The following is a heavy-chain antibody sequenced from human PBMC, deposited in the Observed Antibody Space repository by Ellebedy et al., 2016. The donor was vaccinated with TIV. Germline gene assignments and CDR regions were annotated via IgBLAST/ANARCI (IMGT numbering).Heavy chain of an antibody. V-gene: IGHV3-33*08. CDR3: ARDKANRYLDH. J-gene: IGHJ4*02. D-gene: IGHD1-14*01. Sequence: GESLKISCAASGFTFSSYGMHWVRQAPGKGLEWVAMIWFDGSNQYYADSVKGRSTISRDNSQNTVDLHMSSLRSEDTAVYYCARDKANRYLDHWGQGTLVTVSS. CDR1: GFTFSSYG. CDR2: IWFDGSNQ.